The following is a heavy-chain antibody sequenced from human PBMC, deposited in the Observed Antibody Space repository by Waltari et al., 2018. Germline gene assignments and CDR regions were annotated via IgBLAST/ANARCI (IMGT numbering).Heavy chain of an antibody. V-gene: IGHV1-2*02. CDR3: AREGSHLTTVNDY. J-gene: IGHJ4*02. CDR1: GYTFTAYY. CDR2: IKPRSGET. Sequence: QEPLVQSGAEVKKPGASVRVSCKASGYTFTAYYIHWVRQAPGQGLEWMGWIKPRSGETKYAQKFHGRVTMTRDTSSNTAYMELSGLLFDDTAVYYCAREGSHLTTVNDYWGQGTLVIVSS. D-gene: IGHD4-4*01.